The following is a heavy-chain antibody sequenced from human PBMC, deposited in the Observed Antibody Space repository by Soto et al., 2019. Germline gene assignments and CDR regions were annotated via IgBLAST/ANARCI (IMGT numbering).Heavy chain of an antibody. V-gene: IGHV3-21*01. CDR1: GFTFSSYS. Sequence: PGGSLRLSCAASGFTFSSYSMNWVRQAPGKGLEWVSSISSSSSYIYYADSVKGRFTISRDNAKNSLYLQMNSLRAEDTAVYYCARDRQHYDFWSGYELLYYGMDVWGQGTTVTVS. D-gene: IGHD3-3*01. CDR2: ISSSSSYI. J-gene: IGHJ6*02. CDR3: ARDRQHYDFWSGYELLYYGMDV.